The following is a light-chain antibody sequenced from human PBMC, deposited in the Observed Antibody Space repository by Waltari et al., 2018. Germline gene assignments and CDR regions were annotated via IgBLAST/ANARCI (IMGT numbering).Light chain of an antibody. CDR2: DTS. J-gene: IGKJ1*01. Sequence: IVLTQSPRTLSLSPGERATLACRASQRVGRSLAWYQQKPGQAPRLLIYDTSRRATGIPDRFSGSGSGTDFSLTISRLEPEDFAVYYCQHYLRLPATFGQGTKVEI. V-gene: IGKV3-20*01. CDR1: QRVGRS. CDR3: QHYLRLPAT.